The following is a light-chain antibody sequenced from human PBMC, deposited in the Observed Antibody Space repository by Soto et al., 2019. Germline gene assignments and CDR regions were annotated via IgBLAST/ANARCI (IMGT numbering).Light chain of an antibody. J-gene: IGKJ1*01. CDR1: QGITNG. CDR2: GAS. V-gene: IGKV1-12*02. CDR3: QEADGFPWR. Sequence: DIQVTQSPSSVSASVGDSVTMTCRASQGITNGLAWYQQKPGKAPKPLIYGASSLQSGVPSRFSGGGSGTEFILTITGLQTEDFATYFCQEADGFPWRFGHGTRVEMK.